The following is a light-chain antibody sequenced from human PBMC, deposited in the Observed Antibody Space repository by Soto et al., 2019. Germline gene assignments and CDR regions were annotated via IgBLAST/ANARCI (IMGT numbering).Light chain of an antibody. J-gene: IGKJ5*01. V-gene: IGKV1-39*01. Sequence: DIQMTQSPPSLSASVGDRVTITCRASQSISSYLNWYQQKPGKAPKLLIYAASALQSGVPSRFSGSASGTDFTLTISSLQPEDFATYYGQQSYSSPITFGQGTRLEFK. CDR3: QQSYSSPIT. CDR2: AAS. CDR1: QSISSY.